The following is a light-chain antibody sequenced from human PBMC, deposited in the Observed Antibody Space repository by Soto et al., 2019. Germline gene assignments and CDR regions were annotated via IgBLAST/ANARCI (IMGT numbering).Light chain of an antibody. V-gene: IGKV1-5*03. Sequence: DIQMTQSPSTLSASVGDRVTITCRASQTISSFLAWYQQKPGKAPKLLIYKASSLESGVPSRFRGGESETKFTLTISSLQHDDFATYYCQQYKSYSTLGQGTKLEIK. CDR1: QTISSF. J-gene: IGKJ2*01. CDR3: QQYKSYST. CDR2: KAS.